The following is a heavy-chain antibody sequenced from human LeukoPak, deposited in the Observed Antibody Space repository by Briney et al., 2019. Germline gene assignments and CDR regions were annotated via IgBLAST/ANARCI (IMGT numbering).Heavy chain of an antibody. D-gene: IGHD2-15*01. J-gene: IGHJ4*02. CDR1: GYTFTSNY. CDR2: INPNSGGT. CDR3: ARGYCSGGSCYSVY. V-gene: IGHV1-2*02. Sequence: ASVKVSCKASGYTFTSNYMHWVRQAPGQGLEWMGWINPNSGGTNYAQKFQGRVTMTRDTSISTAYMELSRLRSDDTAVYYCARGYCSGGSCYSVYWGQGTLVTVSS.